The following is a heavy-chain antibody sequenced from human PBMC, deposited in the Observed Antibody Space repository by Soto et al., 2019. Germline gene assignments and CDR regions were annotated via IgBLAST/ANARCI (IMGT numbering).Heavy chain of an antibody. CDR1: GYTFTDYS. V-gene: IGHV1-3*04. J-gene: IGHJ6*02. CDR3: ARGSMVIEYYYGMDV. D-gene: IGHD3-22*01. CDR2: IATGNGNV. Sequence: ASVKVSCKTSGYTFTDYSILWVRQAPGQALEWLGWIATGNGNVTVSQKFQGRVTITADESTSTAYMELSSLRSEDTAVYYCARGSMVIEYYYGMDVWGQGTTVTVSS.